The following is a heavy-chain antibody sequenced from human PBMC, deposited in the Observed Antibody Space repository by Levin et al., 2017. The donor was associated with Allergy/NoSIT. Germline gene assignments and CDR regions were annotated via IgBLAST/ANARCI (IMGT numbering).Heavy chain of an antibody. V-gene: IGHV3-30*04. CDR2: ISSDGTNR. D-gene: IGHD1-26*01. CDR3: ARDPEALAGARNYFDH. CDR1: GFTFSNYP. J-gene: IGHJ4*02. Sequence: GGSLRLSCAASGFTFSNYPIHWVRQAPGKGLEWVAIISSDGTNRHYADSVWGRFTISRDNSKSTVFLQMNSLRPDDTAVYTCARDPEALAGARNYFDHWGQGTLVTVSS.